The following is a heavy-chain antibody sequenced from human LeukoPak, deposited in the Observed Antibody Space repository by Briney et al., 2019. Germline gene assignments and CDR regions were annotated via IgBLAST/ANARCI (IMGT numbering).Heavy chain of an antibody. CDR1: GGTFSSYA. CDR3: ARGGRRPQPSGGYYDFWSGYPSYGMDV. D-gene: IGHD3-3*01. J-gene: IGHJ6*02. CDR2: IIPILGIA. Sequence: VASVKVSCKASGGTFSSYAISWVRQAPGQGLEWMGRIIPILGIANYAQKFQGRVTITADKSTSTAYMELRSLRSDDTAVHYCARGGRRPQPSGGYYDFWSGYPSYGMDVWGQGATVTVSS. V-gene: IGHV1-69*04.